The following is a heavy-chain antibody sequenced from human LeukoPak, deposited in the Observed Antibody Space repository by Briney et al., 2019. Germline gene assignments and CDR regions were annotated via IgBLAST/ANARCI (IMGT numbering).Heavy chain of an antibody. CDR2: IDWDDDK. Sequence: SGPTLVNPTQTLTLTCSFSGFSLSTSGMCVSWIRQPPGKALEWLVRIDWDDDKYYNTSLKTRLTVSKDTSKNQVVLTMTNMDPVDTATYYCARSSGRHSYYFDYWGLGTLVTVSS. CDR1: GFSLSTSGMC. V-gene: IGHV2-70*11. J-gene: IGHJ4*02. D-gene: IGHD1-26*01. CDR3: ARSSGRHSYYFDY.